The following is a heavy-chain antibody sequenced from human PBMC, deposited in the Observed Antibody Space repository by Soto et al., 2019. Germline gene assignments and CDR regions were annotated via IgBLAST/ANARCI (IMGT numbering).Heavy chain of an antibody. V-gene: IGHV1-69*12. J-gene: IGHJ6*02. CDR3: ASHSYGYFPHCYHGMDV. CDR2: IIPIFGTA. D-gene: IGHD5-18*01. CDR1: GGTFSSYA. Sequence: QVQLVQSGAEVKKPGSSVKVSCKASGGTFSSYASSWVRQAPGQGLEWMGGIIPIFGTANYAQKFQGRVTITADESTRTAYLELSSLRSEDTAVYYCASHSYGYFPHCYHGMDVWGQGTTVTVSS.